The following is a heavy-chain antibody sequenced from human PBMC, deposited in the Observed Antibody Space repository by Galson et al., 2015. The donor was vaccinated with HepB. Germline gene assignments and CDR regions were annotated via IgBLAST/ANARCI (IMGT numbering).Heavy chain of an antibody. V-gene: IGHV1-69*06. CDR2: IIPIFGTA. D-gene: IGHD3-3*01. CDR3: ARSRDDFWSGYPFFDY. CDR1: GGTFSSYA. Sequence: SVKVSCKASGGTFSSYAISWVRQAPGQGLEWMGGIIPIFGTANYAQKFQGRVTITADKSTSTAYMELSSLRSEDTAVYYCARSRDDFWSGYPFFDYWGQGTLVTVSS. J-gene: IGHJ4*02.